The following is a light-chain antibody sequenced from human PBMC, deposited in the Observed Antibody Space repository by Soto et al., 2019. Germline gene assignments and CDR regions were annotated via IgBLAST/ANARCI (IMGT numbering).Light chain of an antibody. Sequence: EIVMTQSPATLSVSPGERATLSCRASQSVSSNLAWYQQKPGQAPRLLIYGASTSATGIPARFSGSGSGTEFTLTISSLQSEDFAVYYCQQYINWPYTFGQGTKLEIK. V-gene: IGKV3-15*01. CDR3: QQYINWPYT. CDR2: GAS. J-gene: IGKJ2*01. CDR1: QSVSSN.